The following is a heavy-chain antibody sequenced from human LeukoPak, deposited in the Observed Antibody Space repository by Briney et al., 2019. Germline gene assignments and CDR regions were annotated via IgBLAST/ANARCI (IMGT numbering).Heavy chain of an antibody. CDR3: ARKFLTGRLIDY. D-gene: IGHD7-27*01. V-gene: IGHV3-30*03. CDR1: GFTLSSYD. Sequence: GGSLRLSCATSGFTLSSYDMSWVRQAPGKGLEWVAVISYDGSNKYYADSVKGRFTISRDNSKNTLYLQMNSLRAEDTALYYCARKFLTGRLIDYWGQGTLVTVSS. CDR2: ISYDGSNK. J-gene: IGHJ4*02.